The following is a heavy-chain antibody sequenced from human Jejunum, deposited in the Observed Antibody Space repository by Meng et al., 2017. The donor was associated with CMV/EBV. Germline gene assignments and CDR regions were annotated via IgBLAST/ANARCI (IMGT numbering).Heavy chain of an antibody. CDR3: ARKYCGSSNCYPFDY. CDR1: GGSFSGYD. D-gene: IGHD2-2*01. CDR2: ITHSGSA. Sequence: GGSFSGYDWSWIRQSPGHGLEWIGQITHSGSASYNPSIRRRVTISEDTSKNQFSLRLTSVTAADTAIYYCARKYCGSSNCYPFDYWGQGELVTVSS. J-gene: IGHJ4*02. V-gene: IGHV4-34*01.